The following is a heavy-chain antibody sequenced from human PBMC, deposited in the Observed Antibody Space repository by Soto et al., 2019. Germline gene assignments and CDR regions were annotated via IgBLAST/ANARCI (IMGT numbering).Heavy chain of an antibody. V-gene: IGHV4-30-4*01. Sequence: SETLSLTCTVSGGSISSGDYYWSWIRQPPGKGLEWIGYIYYSGSTYYNPSLKSRVTISVDTSKNQFSLKLSSVTAADTAVYYCSGGFGELGDYYYYGMDVWGQGTTVTVSS. CDR2: IYYSGST. CDR1: GGSISSGDYY. D-gene: IGHD3-10*01. J-gene: IGHJ6*02. CDR3: SGGFGELGDYYYYGMDV.